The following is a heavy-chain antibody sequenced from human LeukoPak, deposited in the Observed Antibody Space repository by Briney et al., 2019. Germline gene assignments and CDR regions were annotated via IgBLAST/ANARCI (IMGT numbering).Heavy chain of an antibody. V-gene: IGHV1-69*13. J-gene: IGHJ4*02. D-gene: IGHD5-18*01. CDR3: ARDRDWAGYTYGFYY. Sequence: ASVKVSCKASGGTFSSYAISWVRQAPGQGLEWMGGIIPIFGTAYYAQKFQGRVTITADESTSTAYMELCSLRSEDTAVYYCARDRDWAGYTYGFYYWGQGTLVTVSS. CDR2: IIPIFGTA. CDR1: GGTFSSYA.